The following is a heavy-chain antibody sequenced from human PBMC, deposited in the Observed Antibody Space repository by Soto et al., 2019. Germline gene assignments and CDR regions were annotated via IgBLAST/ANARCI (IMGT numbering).Heavy chain of an antibody. Sequence: SETLSLTCSVSGGSIRDYFWTWVRQPPGKGLEWIGYISSSGTIKYNSSLKSRVTISLDTSRNHSSLKLSSVTTADTAVYFCGGARKLVIPGNYYYYGMDVWGQGTTVTVSS. D-gene: IGHD3-9*01. V-gene: IGHV4-59*01. CDR3: GGARKLVIPGNYYYYGMDV. CDR2: ISSSGTI. J-gene: IGHJ6*02. CDR1: GGSIRDYF.